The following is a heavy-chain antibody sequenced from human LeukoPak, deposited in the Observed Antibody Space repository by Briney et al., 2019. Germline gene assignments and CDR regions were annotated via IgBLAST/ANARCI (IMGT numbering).Heavy chain of an antibody. CDR1: GFTFSSYS. CDR2: ISGSGGST. V-gene: IGHV3-23*01. Sequence: GGSLRLSCAASGFTFSSYSMNWVRQAPGKGLEWVSAISGSGGSTYYADSVKGRFTISRDNSKNTLYLQMNSLRAEDTAVYYCAKDGRISRFDYWGQGTLVTVSS. CDR3: AKDGRISRFDY. J-gene: IGHJ4*02. D-gene: IGHD2/OR15-2a*01.